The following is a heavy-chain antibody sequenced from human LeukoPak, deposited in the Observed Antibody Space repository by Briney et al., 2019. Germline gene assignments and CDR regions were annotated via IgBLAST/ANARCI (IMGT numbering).Heavy chain of an antibody. J-gene: IGHJ3*02. CDR1: GGTFSSYA. Sequence: SMKVSCKASGGTFSSYAISWVRQAPGQGLDWMGGIIPIFGTANYAQKFQGRVTITADESTSTAYMELSSLRSEDTAVYYCARDQTDGSGYYYSTDAFDIWGQGTMVTVSS. CDR2: IIPIFGTA. V-gene: IGHV1-69*13. CDR3: ARDQTDGSGYYYSTDAFDI. D-gene: IGHD3-22*01.